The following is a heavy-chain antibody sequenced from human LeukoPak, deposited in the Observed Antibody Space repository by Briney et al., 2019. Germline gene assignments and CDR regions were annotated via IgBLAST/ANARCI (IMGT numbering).Heavy chain of an antibody. CDR2: INPNSGGT. V-gene: IGHV1-2*02. CDR1: GYTFTSYY. CDR3: ARDLNCSSTSCYAWYNWFDP. J-gene: IGHJ5*02. Sequence: ASVKVSCKASGYTFTSYYMHWVRQAPGQGLEWMGWINPNSGGTNYAQKFQGRVTMTRDTSISTAYMELSRLRSDDTAVYYCARDLNCSSTSCYAWYNWFDPWGQGTLVTVSS. D-gene: IGHD2-2*01.